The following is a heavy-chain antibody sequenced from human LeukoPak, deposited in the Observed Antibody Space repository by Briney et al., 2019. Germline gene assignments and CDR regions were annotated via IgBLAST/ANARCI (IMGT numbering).Heavy chain of an antibody. CDR1: GGTFSSYD. D-gene: IGHD3-10*01. CDR3: ARGVGSGSYYTAYYYYYMDV. J-gene: IGHJ6*03. Sequence: ASVKVSCKASGGTFSSYDINWVRQATGQGLEWMGWMNPNSGNTGYAQKFQGRVTMTRNTSISTAYMELSSLRSEDTAVYYCARGVGSGSYYTAYYYYYMDVWGKGTTVTISS. V-gene: IGHV1-8*02. CDR2: MNPNSGNT.